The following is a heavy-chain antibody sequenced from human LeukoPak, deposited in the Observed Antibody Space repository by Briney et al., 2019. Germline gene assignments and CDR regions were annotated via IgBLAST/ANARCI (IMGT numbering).Heavy chain of an antibody. CDR3: ASRSYYYGMDV. CDR2: INHSGST. CDR1: GGSFSGYY. J-gene: IGHJ6*02. V-gene: IGHV4-34*01. Sequence: SGTLSLTCAVYGGSFSGYYWSWIRQPPGKGLEWIGEINHSGSTNYNPSLKSRVTISVDTSKNQFSLKLSSVTAADTAVYYCASRSYYYGMDVWGQGTTVTVSS.